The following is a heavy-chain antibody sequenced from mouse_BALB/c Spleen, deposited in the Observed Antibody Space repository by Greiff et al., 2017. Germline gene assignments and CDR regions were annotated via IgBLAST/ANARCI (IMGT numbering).Heavy chain of an antibody. Sequence: VQLKESGPGLVAPSQSLSITCTVSGFSLTSYDISWIRQPPGKGLEWLGVIWTGGGTNYNSAFMSRLSISKDNSKSQVFLKMNSLQTDDTAIYYCVRDIYDGWDYWGQGTSVTVSS. CDR1: GFSLTSYD. J-gene: IGHJ4*01. V-gene: IGHV2-9-2*01. D-gene: IGHD2-3*01. CDR3: VRDIYDGWDY. CDR2: IWTGGGT.